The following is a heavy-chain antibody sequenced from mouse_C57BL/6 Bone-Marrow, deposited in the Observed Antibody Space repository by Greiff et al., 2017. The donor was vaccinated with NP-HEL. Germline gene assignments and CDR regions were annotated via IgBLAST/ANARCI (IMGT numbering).Heavy chain of an antibody. CDR1: GFTFSSYG. J-gene: IGHJ4*01. CDR3: ARHIVTTRYYAMDY. Sequence: EVQGVESGGDLVKPGGSLKLSCAASGFTFSSYGMSWVRQTPDKRLEWVATISSGGSYTYYPDSVKGRFTISRDNAKHTLYLQLSSLKSEDTAMYYCARHIVTTRYYAMDYWGQGTSVTVSS. V-gene: IGHV5-6*01. D-gene: IGHD2-5*01. CDR2: ISSGGSYT.